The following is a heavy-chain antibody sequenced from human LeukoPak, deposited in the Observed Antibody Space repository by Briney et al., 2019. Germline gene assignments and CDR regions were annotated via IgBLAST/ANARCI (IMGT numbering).Heavy chain of an antibody. Sequence: SETLSLTCAVSGGSISSGGYYWSWIRQHPGKGLEWIGYIYYSGSTYYNPSLKSRVTISVDTSKNQFSLKLSSVTAADTAVYYCATGDYDILTGRPNWFDPWGQGTLVTVSS. V-gene: IGHV4-31*11. J-gene: IGHJ5*02. CDR2: IYYSGST. CDR1: GGSISSGGYY. CDR3: ATGDYDILTGRPNWFDP. D-gene: IGHD3-9*01.